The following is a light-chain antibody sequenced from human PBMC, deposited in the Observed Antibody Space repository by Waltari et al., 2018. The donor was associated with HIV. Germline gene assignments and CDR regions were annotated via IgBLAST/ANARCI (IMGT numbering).Light chain of an antibody. CDR3: SSYTSSSSRV. V-gene: IGLV2-14*01. CDR1: SRDVGAHDY. CDR2: EVS. J-gene: IGLJ2*01. Sequence: QSALTQPAPVSGPPGQSITISCTGTSRDVGAHDYVSWYSQHPGNAPKLLIFEVSNRPSGVPNRFSGSKSGNTASLAISGLQAEDEADYYCSSYTSSSSRVFGGGTKLTVL.